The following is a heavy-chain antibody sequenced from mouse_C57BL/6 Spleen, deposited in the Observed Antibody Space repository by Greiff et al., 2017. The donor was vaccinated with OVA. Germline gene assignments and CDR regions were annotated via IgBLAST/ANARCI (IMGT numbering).Heavy chain of an antibody. J-gene: IGHJ1*03. Sequence: DVHLVESEGGLVQPGSSMKLSCTASGFTFSDYYMAWVRQVPEKGLEWVANINYDGSSTYYLDSLKSRFIISRDNAKNILYLQMSSLKSEDTATYYCARDGDYYGSSGYFDVWGTGTTVTVSS. CDR2: INYDGSST. V-gene: IGHV5-16*01. CDR3: ARDGDYYGSSGYFDV. CDR1: GFTFSDYY. D-gene: IGHD1-1*01.